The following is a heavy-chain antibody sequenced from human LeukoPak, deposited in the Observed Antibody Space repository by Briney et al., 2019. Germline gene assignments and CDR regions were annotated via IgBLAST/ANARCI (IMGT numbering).Heavy chain of an antibody. J-gene: IGHJ4*02. Sequence: GESLKISCKGSGYSFTSYWIGWVRQMPGKGLEWMGIIYPGDSDTRYSPSFQGQVTISADKSISTAYLQWSSLKASDTAMYCCARRGVDFWSGYEYYFDYWGQGTLVTVSS. D-gene: IGHD3-3*01. CDR3: ARRGVDFWSGYEYYFDY. CDR2: IYPGDSDT. V-gene: IGHV5-51*01. CDR1: GYSFTSYW.